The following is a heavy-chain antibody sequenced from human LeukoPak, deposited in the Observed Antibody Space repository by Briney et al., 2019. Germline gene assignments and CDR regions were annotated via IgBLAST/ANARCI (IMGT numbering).Heavy chain of an antibody. CDR2: IYTSGST. D-gene: IGHD3-3*01. J-gene: IGHJ4*02. CDR3: AREDFWSGNSDY. CDR1: GGSISSGSYY. V-gene: IGHV4-61*02. Sequence: SETLSLTCTVSGGSISSGSYYWSWIRQPAGKGLEWIGRIYTSGSTNYNPSLKSRVTKSVDTSKNQFSLKLSSVTAADTAVYYCAREDFWSGNSDYWGQGTLVTVSS.